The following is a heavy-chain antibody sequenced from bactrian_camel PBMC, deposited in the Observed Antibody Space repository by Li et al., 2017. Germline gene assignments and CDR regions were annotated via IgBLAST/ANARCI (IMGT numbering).Heavy chain of an antibody. CDR2: IHYGGRIR. Sequence: HVQLVESGGGSVQAGGSLRLSCTASGYTYRPNCMGWFRQVPGEEREGVARIHYGGRIRYYVDAVKGRFTISQDYIKRTLNLQMNSLKPEDTAMYYCAADVSPLCGSWAIPEFDFWGQGTQVTVS. J-gene: IGHJ6*01. D-gene: IGHD6*01. V-gene: IGHV3S1*01. CDR3: AADVSPLCGSWAIPEFDF. CDR1: GYTYRPNC.